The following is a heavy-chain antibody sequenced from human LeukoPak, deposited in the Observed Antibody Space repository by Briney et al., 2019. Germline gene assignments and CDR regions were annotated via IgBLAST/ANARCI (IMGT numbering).Heavy chain of an antibody. V-gene: IGHV3-30*03. Sequence: GRSLRLSCAASGFTFSSYGMHWVRQAPGKGLEWVAVISYDGSNKYYADSVKGRFTISRDNSKNTLYLQMNSLRAEDTAVYYCATTLGDYWGQGTLVTVSS. CDR3: ATTLGDY. CDR1: GFTFSSYG. CDR2: ISYDGSNK. J-gene: IGHJ4*02.